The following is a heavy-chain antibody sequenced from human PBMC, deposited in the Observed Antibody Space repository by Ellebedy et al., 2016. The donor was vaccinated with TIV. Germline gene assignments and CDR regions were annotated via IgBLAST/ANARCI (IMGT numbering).Heavy chain of an antibody. Sequence: GESLKISCAVSGFRFSSYWMSWVRQAPGKGLEWVANIYQDGSQKNYVDSVKGRFIISRDNGKNSLYLQMNSLTLEDTAVYYCARDGAYGDYSPGQYAMDVWGQGTTVTVS. CDR2: IYQDGSQK. D-gene: IGHD4-17*01. J-gene: IGHJ6*02. CDR1: GFRFSSYW. CDR3: ARDGAYGDYSPGQYAMDV. V-gene: IGHV3-7*03.